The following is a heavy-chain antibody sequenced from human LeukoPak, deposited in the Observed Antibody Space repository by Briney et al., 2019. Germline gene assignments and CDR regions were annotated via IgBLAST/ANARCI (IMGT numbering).Heavy chain of an antibody. J-gene: IGHJ3*02. CDR3: ARDHDYGDYDAPGVFDI. CDR1: GYTFTDYY. CDR2: VIPNSGAT. V-gene: IGHV1-2*02. D-gene: IGHD4-17*01. Sequence: ASVKVSRKTSGYTFTDYYMHWVRQAPGQGLEWMGWVIPNSGATRYAQKFQGRVTMTRDTSITTAYMELSRLTSDDTAVYYCARDHDYGDYDAPGVFDIWGQGTMVTVSA.